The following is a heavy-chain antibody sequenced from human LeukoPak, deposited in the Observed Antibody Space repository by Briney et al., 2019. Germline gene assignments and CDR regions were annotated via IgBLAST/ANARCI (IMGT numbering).Heavy chain of an antibody. J-gene: IGHJ3*02. CDR2: INPSGGST. Sequence: GASVKVSCKASGYTFTSYYMHWVRQAPGQGLEWMGIINPSGGSTSYAQKFQGRVTMTRDMSTSTVYMELSSLRSEDTAVYYCATLLAYCGGDCAPFDIWGQGTMVTVSS. D-gene: IGHD2-21*02. V-gene: IGHV1-46*01. CDR3: ATLLAYCGGDCAPFDI. CDR1: GYTFTSYY.